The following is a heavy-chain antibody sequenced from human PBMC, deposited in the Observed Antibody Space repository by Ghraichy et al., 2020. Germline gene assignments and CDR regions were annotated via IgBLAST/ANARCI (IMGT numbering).Heavy chain of an antibody. CDR2: ISWNSVIT. CDR3: AKEGQVAATMGYYGMDV. J-gene: IGHJ6*02. V-gene: IGHV3-9*01. CDR1: GFTFDDYA. Sequence: SLNISCAASGFTFDDYAMHWVRQAPGKGLEWVSGISWNSVITGYADSVKGRFTISRDNAKNSLYLQMNSLRAEDTALYYCAKEGQVAATMGYYGMDVWGQGTTVTVSS. D-gene: IGHD2-15*01.